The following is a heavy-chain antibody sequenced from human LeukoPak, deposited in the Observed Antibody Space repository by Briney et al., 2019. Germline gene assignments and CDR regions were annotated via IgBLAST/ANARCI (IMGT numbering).Heavy chain of an antibody. V-gene: IGHV4-59*08. J-gene: IGHJ6*03. Sequence: SETLFLTCTVSGDSISNYYWTWIRQTPGKGLEWIGNLYHSGAADYNPSLKTRVTTSVDTFKDQFSLSLRSSTAADTAVYFCARLGKTYYMDVWGTGTTVTVSS. CDR2: LYHSGAA. D-gene: IGHD1/OR15-1a*01. CDR3: ARLGKTYYMDV. CDR1: GDSISNYY.